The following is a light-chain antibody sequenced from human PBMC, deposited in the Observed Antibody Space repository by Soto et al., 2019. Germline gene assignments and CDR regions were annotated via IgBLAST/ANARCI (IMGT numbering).Light chain of an antibody. CDR2: EVI. V-gene: IGLV2-11*01. CDR3: CSHAGGAYASRI. CDR1: SSDVGGYDY. J-gene: IGLJ2*01. Sequence: QSALTQPRSVSGSPGQSVTISCTGSSSDVGGYDYISWYQQHPGKAPKVVIYEVIKRPSGVPDRFSGSKSGNTASLTISGLQPEDEADYYCCSHAGGAYASRIFGGGTKLTVL.